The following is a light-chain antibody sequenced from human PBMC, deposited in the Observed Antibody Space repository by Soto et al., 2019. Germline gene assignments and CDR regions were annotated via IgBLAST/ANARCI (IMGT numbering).Light chain of an antibody. CDR3: QQYGSSPT. J-gene: IGKJ4*01. V-gene: IGKV3-20*01. CDR2: GAS. Sequence: EIVLTQSPGTLSLSPGERATLSCSASQSVSSSYLAWYQQKPGQAPRLLIDGASSRATGIPDRFSGSGSGTDFTLTISRLEPEDFAVYYGQQYGSSPTFGGGTKVEIK. CDR1: QSVSSSY.